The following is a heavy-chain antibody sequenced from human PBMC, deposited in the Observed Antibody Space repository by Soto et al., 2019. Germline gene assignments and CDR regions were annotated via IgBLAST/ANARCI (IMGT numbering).Heavy chain of an antibody. CDR2: VSHSGST. D-gene: IGHD5-18*01. Sequence: QVRLQESGPGLVKPSQTLSLTCTVSGGSISSAAYYWSWSLQHPGKGLEWIGYVSHSGSTYYNPSLKSRVIISVDTSKNQFSLSLPSVTAADTAVYYCAREYTYGSNFFDCWGQGALVTVSS. V-gene: IGHV4-31*03. CDR3: AREYTYGSNFFDC. CDR1: GGSISSAAYY. J-gene: IGHJ4*02.